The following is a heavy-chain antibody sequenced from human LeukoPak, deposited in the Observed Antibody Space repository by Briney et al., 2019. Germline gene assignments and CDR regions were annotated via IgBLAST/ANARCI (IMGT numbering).Heavy chain of an antibody. J-gene: IGHJ4*02. V-gene: IGHV3-30*18. CDR3: AKDRETTASGTFDY. D-gene: IGHD6-13*01. CDR2: ISDDGRNK. CDR1: GFTFNNYG. Sequence: GGSLRLACAASGFTFNNYGMHYVRQAPGKGLEWVAVISDDGRNKNYADSVKGRFTISRDNSNNTLYLQMNSLRAEDTGVYYCAKDRETTASGTFDYWGQGTLVTVSS.